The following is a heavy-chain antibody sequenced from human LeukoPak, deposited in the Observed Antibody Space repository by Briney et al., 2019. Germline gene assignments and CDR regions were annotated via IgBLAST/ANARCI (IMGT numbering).Heavy chain of an antibody. J-gene: IGHJ2*01. CDR2: IYYSGST. CDR1: GGSISSYY. CDR3: ARDPWRPDWYFDL. Sequence: SETLSLTCTVSGGSISSYYWSWIRQPPGKGLEWIGYIYYSGSTNYNPSLKSRVTISVDTSKNQFSLKLSSVTAADTAVYYCARDPWRPDWYFDLWGRGTLVTVSS. V-gene: IGHV4-59*01.